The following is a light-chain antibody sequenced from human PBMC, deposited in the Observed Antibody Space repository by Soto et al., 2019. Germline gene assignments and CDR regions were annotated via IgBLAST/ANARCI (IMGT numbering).Light chain of an antibody. Sequence: QSALTQPASVSGSPGQSITISCTGTDSDVGTYNLVSWYQQHPAKAPKLMIYEGSKRPSGVSNRFSGSRSGNTASLTITGLQADDESDYYCSSYAGTITSGAVFCGGTKLTVL. CDR2: EGS. CDR1: DSDVGTYNL. CDR3: SSYAGTITSGAV. J-gene: IGLJ2*01. V-gene: IGLV2-23*01.